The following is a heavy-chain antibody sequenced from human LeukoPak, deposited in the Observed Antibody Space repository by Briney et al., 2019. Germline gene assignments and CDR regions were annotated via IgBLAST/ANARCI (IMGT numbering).Heavy chain of an antibody. J-gene: IGHJ4*02. Sequence: PSETLSLTCTVSGGSISSSSYYWGWIRQPPGKGLEWIGNIYYSGSTYYNPSLKSRVTISVDTSKNQFSLKLSSVTAADTAVYYCARARNWGWGFFDYWGQGTLVTVSS. V-gene: IGHV4-39*07. CDR1: GGSISSSSYY. CDR3: ARARNWGWGFFDY. CDR2: IYYSGST. D-gene: IGHD7-27*01.